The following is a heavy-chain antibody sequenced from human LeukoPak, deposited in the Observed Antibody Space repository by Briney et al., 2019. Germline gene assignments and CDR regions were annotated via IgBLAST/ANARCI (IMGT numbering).Heavy chain of an antibody. CDR3: ARGGGDWGFHQSDY. CDR1: GGSFSSGSYY. Sequence: SQTLSLTCTVSGGSFSSGSYYWSWIRQPAGKGLEWIGRIYTSGSTNYNPSLKSRVTISVDTSKNQFSLTLSSVTASDTAVYYCARGGGDWGFHQSDYWGQGTLVTVSS. CDR2: IYTSGST. D-gene: IGHD2-21*01. J-gene: IGHJ4*02. V-gene: IGHV4-61*02.